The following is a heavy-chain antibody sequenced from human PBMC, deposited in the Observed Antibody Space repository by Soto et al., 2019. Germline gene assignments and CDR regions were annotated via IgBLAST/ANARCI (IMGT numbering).Heavy chain of an antibody. CDR1: GFTFTSSA. CDR3: AAGRGSELYYYYGMDV. J-gene: IGHJ6*02. D-gene: IGHD1-26*01. V-gene: IGHV1-58*02. Sequence: GASVKVSCKASGFTFTSSAMQWVRQARGQRLEWIGWIVVGSGNTNYAQKFQERVTITRDMSTSTAYMELSSLRSEDTAVYYCAAGRGSELYYYYGMDVWGQGTTVTVSS. CDR2: IVVGSGNT.